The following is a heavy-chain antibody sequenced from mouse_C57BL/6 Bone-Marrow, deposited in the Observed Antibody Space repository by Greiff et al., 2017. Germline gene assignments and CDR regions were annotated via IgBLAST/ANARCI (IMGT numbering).Heavy chain of an antibody. J-gene: IGHJ1*03. Sequence: QVQLQQPGAELVKPGASVKLSCKASGYTFTSYWMHWVKQRPGRGLEWIGRIDPNSGGTKYNEKFKSKATLTVDKPSSTAYMQLSSLTSEDSAVYYCAREGGTTVVGTRYFDVWGTGTTVTVSS. CDR2: IDPNSGGT. V-gene: IGHV1-72*01. CDR1: GYTFTSYW. CDR3: AREGGTTVVGTRYFDV. D-gene: IGHD1-1*01.